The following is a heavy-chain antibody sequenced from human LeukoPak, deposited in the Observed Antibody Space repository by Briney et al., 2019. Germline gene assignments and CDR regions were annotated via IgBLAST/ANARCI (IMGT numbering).Heavy chain of an antibody. CDR1: GFTFSNAW. V-gene: IGHV3-15*01. J-gene: IGHJ2*01. Sequence: GGSLRLSCAASGFTFSNAWLTWVRQAPGKGLEWVGRIKSKTDGGTTDYAAPVKGRFTISRDDSKNTLYLQMNSLKTEDTAVYYCTTTGLGDWYFDLWGRGTLVTVSS. D-gene: IGHD1-14*01. CDR3: TTTGLGDWYFDL. CDR2: IKSKTDGGTT.